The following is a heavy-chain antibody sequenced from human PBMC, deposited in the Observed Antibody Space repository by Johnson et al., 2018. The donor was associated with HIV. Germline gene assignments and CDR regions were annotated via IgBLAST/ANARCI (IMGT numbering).Heavy chain of an antibody. CDR2: ISYDGSNK. CDR3: ARGITMIVVVKGDAFDI. D-gene: IGHD3-22*01. J-gene: IGHJ3*02. Sequence: QVQLVESGGGVVQPGRSLRLSCAASGFSFSNYAMHWVRQAPGKGLEWVAVISYDGSNKYYPNSLKGRFTISRDNSKNTLYLQMNSLRAEDTAVYYCARGITMIVVVKGDAFDIWGQGTMVTVSS. V-gene: IGHV3-30-3*01. CDR1: GFSFSNYA.